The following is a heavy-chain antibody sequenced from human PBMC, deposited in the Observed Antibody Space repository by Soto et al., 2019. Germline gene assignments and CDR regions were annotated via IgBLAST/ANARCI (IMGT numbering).Heavy chain of an antibody. CDR3: AREGRLREQYNWFDL. CDR2: IYYTGGT. Sequence: WTWIRHLPGKGLEWIGYIYYTGGTYFNPSLRSRVSMSVDTSANQFSLNLSSVTVADTAFYYCAREGRLREQYNWFDLWGQGTLVTVSS. V-gene: IGHV4-31*02. J-gene: IGHJ5*02. D-gene: IGHD6-6*01.